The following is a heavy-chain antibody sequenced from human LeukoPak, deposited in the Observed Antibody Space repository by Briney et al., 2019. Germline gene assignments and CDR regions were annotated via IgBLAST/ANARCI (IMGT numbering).Heavy chain of an antibody. V-gene: IGHV6-1*01. CDR1: GDRLYSGSSA. Sequence: SQTLSRTCAISGDRLYSGSSACSWTRQSPSRGLEWLGRTYYRSKWNHDYAESVKSRIIINPDTSKNEFSLQLNSVTPEDTAVYYCARNLRPDFDYWGQGTLVTVSS. CDR2: TYYRSKWNH. J-gene: IGHJ4*02. CDR3: ARNLRPDFDY.